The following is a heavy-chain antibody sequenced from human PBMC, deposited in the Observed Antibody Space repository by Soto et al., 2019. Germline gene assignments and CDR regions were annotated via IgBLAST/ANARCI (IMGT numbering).Heavy chain of an antibody. Sequence: QVQLVESGGGVIQPGRSLRLSCAASGFTFSSYAMHWVRQAPGKGLEWVAVISYDGSNKYYADSVKGRFTISRDNSKNTLYLQMNSLRAEDTAVYYCARDSRGWHGYFDYWGQGTLVTVSS. J-gene: IGHJ4*02. CDR3: ARDSRGWHGYFDY. CDR1: GFTFSSYA. D-gene: IGHD6-19*01. CDR2: ISYDGSNK. V-gene: IGHV3-30-3*01.